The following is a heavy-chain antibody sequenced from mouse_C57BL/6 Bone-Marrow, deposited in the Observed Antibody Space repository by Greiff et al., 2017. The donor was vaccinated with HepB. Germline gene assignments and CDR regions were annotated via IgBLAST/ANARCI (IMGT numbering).Heavy chain of an antibody. V-gene: IGHV1-50*01. CDR1: GYTFTSYW. CDR2: IDPSDSYT. Sequence: VQLQQPGAELVKPGASVKLSCKASGYTFTSYWMQWVKQRPGQGLEWIGEIDPSDSYTNYNQKFKGKATLTVDTSSSTAYMQLSSLTSEDSAVYYCARYRFDYWGQGTTLTVSS. J-gene: IGHJ2*01. CDR3: ARYRFDY.